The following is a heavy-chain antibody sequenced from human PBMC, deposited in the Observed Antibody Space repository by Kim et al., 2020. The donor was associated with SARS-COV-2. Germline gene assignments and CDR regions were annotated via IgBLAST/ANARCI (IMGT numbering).Heavy chain of an antibody. V-gene: IGHV3-23*01. Sequence: GGSLRLSCAASGFTFSSYAMSWVRQAPGKGLEWVSAISGSGGSTYYADSAKGRCTISRDNSKNTLYLQMNSLRAEDTAVYYCAKEDYYDSSGYYYSDAFDIWGQGTMVTVSS. CDR3: AKEDYYDSSGYYYSDAFDI. CDR1: GFTFSSYA. CDR2: ISGSGGST. D-gene: IGHD3-22*01. J-gene: IGHJ3*02.